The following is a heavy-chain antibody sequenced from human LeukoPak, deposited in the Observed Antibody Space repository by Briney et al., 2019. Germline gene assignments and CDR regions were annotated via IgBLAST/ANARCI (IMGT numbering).Heavy chain of an antibody. J-gene: IGHJ4*02. CDR3: ARLVGGYSYGYFDY. D-gene: IGHD5-18*01. Sequence: GASVKVSCKASGYTFTGYYMHWVRQAPGQGLEWMGWINPNSGGTNYAQKFQGRVTMTRDTSISTAYMELSRLRSDDTAVYYCARLVGGYSYGYFDYRGQGTLVTVSS. V-gene: IGHV1-2*02. CDR1: GYTFTGYY. CDR2: INPNSGGT.